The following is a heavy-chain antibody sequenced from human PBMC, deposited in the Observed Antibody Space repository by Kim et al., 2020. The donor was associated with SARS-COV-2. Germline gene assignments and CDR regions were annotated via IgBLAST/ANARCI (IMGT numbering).Heavy chain of an antibody. J-gene: IGHJ4*02. Sequence: GGSLRLSCSASGFTFINYPMNWVRQAPGKGLEWVSYISSSGSTIYYADSVKGRFTISRDTATNSLYLQMNSLRAEDTAVYYCARGSSYEPFYYFGQGT. CDR2: ISSSGSTI. V-gene: IGHV3-48*04. D-gene: IGHD3-16*01. CDR1: GFTFINYP. CDR3: ARGSSYEPFYY.